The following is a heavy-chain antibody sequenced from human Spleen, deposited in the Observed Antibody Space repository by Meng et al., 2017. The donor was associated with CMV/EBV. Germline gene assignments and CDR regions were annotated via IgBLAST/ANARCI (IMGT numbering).Heavy chain of an antibody. J-gene: IGHJ6*02. D-gene: IGHD2-2*01. CDR2: INPSGGST. V-gene: IGHV1-46*01. CDR3: ARDASYSTREVLPAPIPYYYGMDV. Sequence: ASVKVSCKASGHSVTGYYMQWVRQAPGQGLEWMGMINPSGGSTTYAQKFQGRVTMTRDTSTSTVYVELSGLSSEDTAVYYCARDASYSTREVLPAPIPYYYGMDVWGQGTTVTVSS. CDR1: GHSVTGYY.